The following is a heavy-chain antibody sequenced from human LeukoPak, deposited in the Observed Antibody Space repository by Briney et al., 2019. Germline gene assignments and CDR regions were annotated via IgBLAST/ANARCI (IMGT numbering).Heavy chain of an antibody. CDR3: ARGNYHAMDV. CDR2: ISYDGSNK. V-gene: IGHV3-30-3*01. CDR1: GFTFSSYA. Sequence: GGSLRLSCAASGFTFSSYAMHWVRQAPGKGLEWVAVISYDGSNKYYADSVKGRFTISRDNSKNTLYLQMNSLRAEDTAVYYCARGNYHAMDVWGQGTTVTVSS. J-gene: IGHJ6*02.